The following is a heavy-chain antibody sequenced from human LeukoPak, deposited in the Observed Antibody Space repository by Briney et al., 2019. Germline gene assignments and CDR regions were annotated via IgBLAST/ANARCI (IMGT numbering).Heavy chain of an antibody. CDR1: GGSFSGYY. CDR2: INHSGST. CDR3: ARLVGGYSSSWYAY. Sequence: SETLSLTCAVYGGSFSGYYWSWIRQPPGKGLEWIGEINHSGSTNYNPSLKSRVTISVDTSKNQFSLKLSSVTAADTAVYYCARLVGGYSSSWYAYWGQGTLVTVSS. D-gene: IGHD6-13*01. V-gene: IGHV4-34*01. J-gene: IGHJ4*02.